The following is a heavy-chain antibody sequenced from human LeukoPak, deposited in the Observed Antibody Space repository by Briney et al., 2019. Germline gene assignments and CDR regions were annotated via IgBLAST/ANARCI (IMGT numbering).Heavy chain of an antibody. D-gene: IGHD6-6*01. CDR3: ARDVSSSSRDYYYYMDV. V-gene: IGHV1-69*04. Sequence: ASVKVSCKASGGTFSSYTISWVRQAPGQGLEWMGRIIPILGIANYAQKFQGRVTITADKSTSTAYMELSSLRSEDTAVYYCARDVSSSSRDYYYYMDVWGKGTTVTVSS. J-gene: IGHJ6*03. CDR1: GGTFSSYT. CDR2: IIPILGIA.